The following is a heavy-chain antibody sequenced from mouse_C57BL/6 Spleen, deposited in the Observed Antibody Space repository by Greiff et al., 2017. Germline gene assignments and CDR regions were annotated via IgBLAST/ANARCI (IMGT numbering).Heavy chain of an antibody. CDR2: INPSNGGT. J-gene: IGHJ2*01. CDR1: GYTFTSYW. V-gene: IGHV1-53*01. Sequence: QVQLQQPGTELVKPGASGYTFTSYWMHWVKQRPGQGLEWIGNINPSNGGTNYNEKFKSKATLTVDKSSSTAYMQLSSLTSEDSAVYYCARGYSNYGAGDYWGQGTTLTVSS. CDR3: ARGYSNYGAGDY. D-gene: IGHD2-5*01.